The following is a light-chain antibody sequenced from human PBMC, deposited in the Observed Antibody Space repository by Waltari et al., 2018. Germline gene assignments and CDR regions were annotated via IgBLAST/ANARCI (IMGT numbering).Light chain of an antibody. Sequence: DIQMTQSPSSLSASVGDEVTITCRASQGITNNLAWFQKKPGKAPKSLIYAASNLQGGVRSKFSGRRSGTDFTLTIRNLQPEDFATYDCQKYYSYPWTFSQGTKVEVK. CDR2: AAS. V-gene: IGKV1-16*02. CDR3: QKYYSYPWT. CDR1: QGITNN. J-gene: IGKJ1*01.